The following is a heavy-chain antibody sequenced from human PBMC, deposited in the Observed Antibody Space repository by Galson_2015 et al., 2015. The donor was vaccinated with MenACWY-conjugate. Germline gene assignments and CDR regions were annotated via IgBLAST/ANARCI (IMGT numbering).Heavy chain of an antibody. D-gene: IGHD3-22*01. J-gene: IGHJ4*02. V-gene: IGHV5-10-1*01. CDR3: ARHPGYFDSSGDFDY. Sequence: QSGAEVKKPGESLRISCKGSGYSFTNFWISWVRQMPGKGLEWMGKIDPSDSYSTYSPSFQGHVTISVDKPSTTAYLQRSSLKASDTGMYYCARHPGYFDSSGDFDYWGQGTLVTVSS. CDR2: IDPSDSYS. CDR1: GYSFTNFW.